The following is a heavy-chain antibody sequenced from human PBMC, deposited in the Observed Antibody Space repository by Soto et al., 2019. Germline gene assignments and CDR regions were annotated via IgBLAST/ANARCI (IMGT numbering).Heavy chain of an antibody. Sequence: EVQLVESGGGLVQPGGSLRLSCAASGFTFSTYWMHWVRQGPGKGLVWVSHINSDGSNTDYADSVKGRFTISRDNAKNTLYPQMNSLRAEDSAVYYCASRVRGNFFWNWGQGTLVTVSS. J-gene: IGHJ4*02. CDR2: INSDGSNT. CDR1: GFTFSTYW. CDR3: ASRVRGNFFWN. D-gene: IGHD3-3*01. V-gene: IGHV3-74*01.